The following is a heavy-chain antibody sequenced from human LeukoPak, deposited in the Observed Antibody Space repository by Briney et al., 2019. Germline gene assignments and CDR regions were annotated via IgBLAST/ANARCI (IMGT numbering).Heavy chain of an antibody. J-gene: IGHJ6*04. CDR2: ISYDGSNK. D-gene: IGHD2-15*01. V-gene: IGHV3-30*18. Sequence: GRSPRLSCAASGFTFSSYGMHWVRQAPGKGLEWVAVISYDGSNKYNADSVKGRFTISRDNSKNTLYLQMNSLRAEDTAVYYCAKDKRPPALPRNYYGMDVWGKGTTVTVSS. CDR3: AKDKRPPALPRNYYGMDV. CDR1: GFTFSSYG.